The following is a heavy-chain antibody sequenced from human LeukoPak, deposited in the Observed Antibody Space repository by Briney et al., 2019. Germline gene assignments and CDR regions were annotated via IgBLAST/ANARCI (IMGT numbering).Heavy chain of an antibody. V-gene: IGHV3-23*01. CDR3: AKVGYYGSGSYPN. D-gene: IGHD3-10*01. CDR2: ISGSGGST. J-gene: IGHJ4*02. Sequence: GGSLRLSCAASGFTFSSYAMSWVRQAPGKGLEWVSAISGSGGSTYYADSVKGRFTISRDNSKNTVYLQMNSLRAEDTALYYCAKVGYYGSGSYPNWGQGSLVTVSS. CDR1: GFTFSSYA.